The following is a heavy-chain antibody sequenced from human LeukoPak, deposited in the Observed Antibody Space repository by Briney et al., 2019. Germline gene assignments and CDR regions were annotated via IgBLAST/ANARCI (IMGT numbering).Heavy chain of an antibody. D-gene: IGHD2-15*01. J-gene: IGHJ5*02. Sequence: PSETLSLTCTISGGSISTYYWSSIRQPPGKGLEWIGSIYYSGTTYYNASLKSRVTMSVDTSKNQFSLRLSSVTAADTAVYYCARHPTLGYVEGCFDPWGQGTLVTVSS. CDR3: ARHPTLGYVEGCFDP. CDR1: GGSISTYY. V-gene: IGHV4-59*04. CDR2: IYYSGTT.